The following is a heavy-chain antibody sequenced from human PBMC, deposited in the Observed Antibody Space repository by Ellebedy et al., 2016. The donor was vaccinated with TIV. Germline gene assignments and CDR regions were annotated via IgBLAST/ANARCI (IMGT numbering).Heavy chain of an antibody. Sequence: SETLSLTXAVYGGSFSGYYWSWIRQPPGKGLEWIGEINHSGSTNYNPSLKSRVTISVDTSKNQFSLKLSSVTAADTAVYYCARVGSGGYGFRGNYYYGMDVWGQGTTVTVSS. CDR3: ARVGSGGYGFRGNYYYGMDV. CDR2: INHSGST. J-gene: IGHJ6*02. V-gene: IGHV4-34*01. D-gene: IGHD5-12*01. CDR1: GGSFSGYY.